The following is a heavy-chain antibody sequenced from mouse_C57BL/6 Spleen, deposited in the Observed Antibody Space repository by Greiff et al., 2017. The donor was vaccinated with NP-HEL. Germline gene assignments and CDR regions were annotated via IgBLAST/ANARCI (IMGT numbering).Heavy chain of an antibody. D-gene: IGHD1-1*01. V-gene: IGHV3-6*01. CDR2: ISYDGSN. J-gene: IGHJ2*01. CDR3: ARYYGTYYFDY. Sequence: ESGPGLVKPSQSLSLTCSVTGYSITSGYYWNWIRQFPGNKLEWMGYISYDGSNNYNPSLKNRISITRDTSKNQFFLKLNSVTTEDTATYYCARYYGTYYFDYWGQGTTLTVSS. CDR1: GYSITSGYY.